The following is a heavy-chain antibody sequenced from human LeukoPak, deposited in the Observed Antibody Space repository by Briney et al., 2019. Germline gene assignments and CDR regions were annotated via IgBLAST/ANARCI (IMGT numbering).Heavy chain of an antibody. Sequence: PSETLSLTCAVSGGSISSYYWSWIRQPPGKGLEFIGYIAASGTTKHNPSLKSRITLSMDTSQNQFSLKLRSVTAADTAVYFCARFPYFEGFDYWGQGTQVIVSS. V-gene: IGHV4-4*08. CDR1: GGSISSYY. CDR3: ARFPYFEGFDY. D-gene: IGHD3-9*01. CDR2: IAASGTT. J-gene: IGHJ4*02.